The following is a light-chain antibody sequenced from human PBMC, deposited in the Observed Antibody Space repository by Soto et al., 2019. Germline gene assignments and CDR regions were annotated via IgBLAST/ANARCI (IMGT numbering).Light chain of an antibody. V-gene: IGKV1-27*01. J-gene: IGKJ2*01. CDR1: EDISNF. CDR2: TAS. CDR3: QKYNSAPYT. Sequence: DIQMTQSPSYLSASVGDRVTITCRASEDISNFLAWYQQKPGKVPKLLIYTASTLQSGVPSRFSGSGSGTDFTLTISSLQSEDVPTYFCQKYNSAPYTFGQGTKLEIK.